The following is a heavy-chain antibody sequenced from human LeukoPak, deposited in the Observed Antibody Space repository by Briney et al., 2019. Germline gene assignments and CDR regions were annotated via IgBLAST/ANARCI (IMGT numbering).Heavy chain of an antibody. CDR2: IYYSGST. Sequence: SETLSLTCTVSGGSISSGGYYWSWIRQPLEKGLERIGYIYYSGSTYYNPSLKSRVTISVDTSKKQFSLKLNSVTAADTAVYYCARLTSTVTTPLEFDYWGQGTLVTVSS. V-gene: IGHV4-31*02. D-gene: IGHD4-17*01. CDR1: GGSISSGGYY. CDR3: ARLTSTVTTPLEFDY. J-gene: IGHJ4*02.